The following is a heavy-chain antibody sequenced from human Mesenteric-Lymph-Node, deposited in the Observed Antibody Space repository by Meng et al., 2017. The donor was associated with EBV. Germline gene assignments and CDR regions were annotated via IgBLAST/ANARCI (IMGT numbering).Heavy chain of an antibody. J-gene: IGHJ4*02. CDR1: GGDISSSSW. CDR2: IYHSSGTT. CDR3: ARLPPTTGYGTARSY. V-gene: IGHV4-4*02. Sequence: QVQRGESGPGLVKPSGTRSLTCSVCGGDISSSSWWSWVRQPPGKGLEWLGEIYHSSGTTNYNPSLKSRVTISLDKSKNQFSLNLSSVTAADTAVYYCARLPPTTGYGTARSYWGQGTLVTVSS. D-gene: IGHD6-13*01.